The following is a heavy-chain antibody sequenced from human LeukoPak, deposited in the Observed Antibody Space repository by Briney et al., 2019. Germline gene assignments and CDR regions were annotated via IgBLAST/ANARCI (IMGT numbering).Heavy chain of an antibody. CDR3: ARADCSSSTCYLRRSWFDP. V-gene: IGHV3-21*01. CDR1: GFTLSNYD. D-gene: IGHD2-2*01. J-gene: IGHJ5*02. Sequence: TGGSLRLSCAASGFTLSNYDMNWVRQAPGKGLEWVSSISTSSRYIYYKDSVRGRFTISRDDAKNSLHLEMNSLRAEDTAVYYCARADCSSSTCYLRRSWFDPWGRGTLVTVSS. CDR2: ISTSSRYI.